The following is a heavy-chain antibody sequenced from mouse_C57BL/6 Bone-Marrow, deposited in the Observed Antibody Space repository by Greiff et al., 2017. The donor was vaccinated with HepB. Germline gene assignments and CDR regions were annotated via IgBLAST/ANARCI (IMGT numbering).Heavy chain of an antibody. Sequence: VQLQQSGPELVKPGASVKMSCKASGYTFTDYNMHWVKQSHGKSLEWIGYINPNNGGTSYNQKFKGKATLTVNKSSSTAYMELRSLTSEDSAVYYWARSAIYYDYPTYAMDYGGKGTSVTVSS. CDR2: INPNNGGT. D-gene: IGHD2-4*01. CDR1: GYTFTDYN. J-gene: IGHJ4*01. V-gene: IGHV1-22*01. CDR3: ARSAIYYDYPTYAMDY.